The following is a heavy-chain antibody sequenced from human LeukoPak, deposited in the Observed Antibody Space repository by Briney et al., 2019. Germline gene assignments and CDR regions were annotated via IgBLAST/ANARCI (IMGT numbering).Heavy chain of an antibody. CDR3: ARVLGRCSSTSCYVGYYYGMDV. J-gene: IGHJ6*02. Sequence: PGGSLTLSCVASGFTFNTYSLHWVRQAPGRRLEWVALISSDSENIFYPASVRGRFTTSRDNSKNTLYLQMNSLRAEDAAVYYCARVLGRCSSTSCYVGYYYGMDVWGQGTTVTVS. CDR1: GFTFNTYS. CDR2: ISSDSENI. V-gene: IGHV3-30*04. D-gene: IGHD2-2*01.